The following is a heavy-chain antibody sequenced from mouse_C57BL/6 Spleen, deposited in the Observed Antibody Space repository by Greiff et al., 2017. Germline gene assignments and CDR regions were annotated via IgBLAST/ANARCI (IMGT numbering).Heavy chain of an antibody. J-gene: IGHJ2*01. D-gene: IGHD1-1*01. Sequence: EVMLVESGGGLVKPGGSLKLSCAASGFTFSSYAMSWVRQTPEKRLEWVATISDGGSYTYYPDNVKGRFTISRDNAKNNLYLQMSHLKSEDTAMYYCARDRTTVVADYWGQGTTLTVSS. CDR3: ARDRTTVVADY. V-gene: IGHV5-4*01. CDR2: ISDGGSYT. CDR1: GFTFSSYA.